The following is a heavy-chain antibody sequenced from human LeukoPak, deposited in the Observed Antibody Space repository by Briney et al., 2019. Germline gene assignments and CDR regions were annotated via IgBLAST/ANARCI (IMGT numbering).Heavy chain of an antibody. CDR1: GGTFSSYA. D-gene: IGHD6-19*01. CDR3: ARARGGWDNFDY. CDR2: IIPIFGTA. J-gene: IGHJ4*02. V-gene: IGHV1-69*05. Sequence: SVKVSCKASGGTFSSYAISWVRQAPGQGLEWMGRIIPIFGTADYAQKFQGRVTITTDESTSTAYMELSSLRSEDTAVYYCARARGGWDNFDYWGQGTLVIVSS.